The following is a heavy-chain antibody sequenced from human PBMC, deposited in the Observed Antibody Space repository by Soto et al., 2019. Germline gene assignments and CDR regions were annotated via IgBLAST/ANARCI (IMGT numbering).Heavy chain of an antibody. D-gene: IGHD3-3*01. CDR3: ARGSTDGFSRFLDF. V-gene: IGHV6-1*01. CDR1: GDSVSSNSAA. Sequence: QVQLQQSGPGLVKPSQTLSLTCAISGDSVSSNSAAWNWIRQSPSRGLEWLGRTYYRSKWYSDFAVSVRSRLPINPYTSKNQVSLQLNSVTPEDTAVYFCARGSTDGFSRFLDFWGQGTLVTVSS. CDR2: TYYRSKWYS. J-gene: IGHJ4*02.